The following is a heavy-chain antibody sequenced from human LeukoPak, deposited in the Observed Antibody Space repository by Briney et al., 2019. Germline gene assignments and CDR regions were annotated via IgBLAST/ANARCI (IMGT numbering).Heavy chain of an antibody. CDR2: ISNSGSAI. V-gene: IGHV3-48*03. D-gene: IGHD2-15*01. CDR3: AKARWFRDAFDI. CDR1: GFMFSNYE. J-gene: IGHJ3*02. Sequence: GGSLRLSCAASGFMFSNYEMNWVRQAPGKGLEWVSYISNSGSAIYYADSVKGRFTISRDNSKNTLYLQMNSLRAEDTAVYYCAKARWFRDAFDIWGQGTMVTVSS.